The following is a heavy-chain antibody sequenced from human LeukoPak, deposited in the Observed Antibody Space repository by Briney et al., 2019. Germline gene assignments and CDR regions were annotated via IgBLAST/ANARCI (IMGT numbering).Heavy chain of an antibody. CDR2: VHFSGTT. CDR3: ARHWEFYGSGSIDP. D-gene: IGHD3-10*01. J-gene: IGHJ5*02. CDR1: GGSIRANTNFWGWNSSNY. V-gene: IGHV4-39*01. Sequence: SETLSLTCSVSGGSIRANTNFWGWNSSNYWGWIRQPPGKGLEWIGSVHFSGTTYYHPSLQSRFTISVDTSKNQFSLKLSSVTAADTAIYYCARHWEFYGSGSIDPWGQGTLVTVSS.